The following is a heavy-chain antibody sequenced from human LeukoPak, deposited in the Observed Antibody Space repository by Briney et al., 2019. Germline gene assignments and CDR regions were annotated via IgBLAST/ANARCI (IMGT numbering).Heavy chain of an antibody. Sequence: ASVKVSFKTSGGSFINYGISWVRQAPGQGLEWMGGIIPMSGTTNYAQKFQGRVAISADVSTSTSYMELSSLRSEDTAMYYCARDAGTLYYDSGSYYNVAGGGMDVWGKGTTVTASS. J-gene: IGHJ6*04. CDR1: GGSFINYG. CDR3: ARDAGTLYYDSGSYYNVAGGGMDV. CDR2: IIPMSGTT. V-gene: IGHV1-69*13. D-gene: IGHD3-10*01.